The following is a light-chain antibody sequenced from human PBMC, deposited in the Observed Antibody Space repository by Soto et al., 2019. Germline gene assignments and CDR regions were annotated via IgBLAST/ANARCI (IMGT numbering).Light chain of an antibody. J-gene: IGKJ4*01. V-gene: IGKV1-5*03. CDR1: QTISSW. CDR3: LQDYSFPLT. CDR2: KAS. Sequence: DIQMTQSPSTLSGSLGDRVTITCRASQTISSWLAWYQQKPGKAPKLLIYKASTLHSGVPSRFSGSGAGTDFSLTISSLQPEDSATYYCLQDYSFPLTFGGGTKVDIK.